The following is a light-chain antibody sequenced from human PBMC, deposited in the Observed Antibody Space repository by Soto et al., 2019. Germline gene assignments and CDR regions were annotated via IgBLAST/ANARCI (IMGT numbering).Light chain of an antibody. J-gene: IGLJ2*01. CDR2: DVT. CDR1: SSDVGGHPY. V-gene: IGLV2-14*03. CDR3: ASYTSSRSVV. Sequence: SALTQVASVSGSPGQSITIYCSGTSSDVGGHPYVSWYQQHPTKAPKLVIYDVTLRPSGVSDRFSASKSGNTASLTISGLQAEDEADYYCASYTSSRSVVFGGGTKLTVL.